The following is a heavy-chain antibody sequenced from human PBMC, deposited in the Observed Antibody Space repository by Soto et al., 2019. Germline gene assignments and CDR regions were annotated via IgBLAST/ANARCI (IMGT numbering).Heavy chain of an antibody. CDR3: ARISTAAVPGPNWFDP. V-gene: IGHV1-18*01. CDR1: GYTFTSYG. J-gene: IGHJ5*02. Sequence: QVQLVQSGAAVKRPGASLKVSCKASGYTFTSYGITWVRQAHGQGLEWMGWISAYNGHTNYAQKPKGRVTITTDTPTSTAYMEHRSLRPDDTAVYYCARISTAAVPGPNWFDPWGQGTLVTVSS. D-gene: IGHD3-10*02. CDR2: ISAYNGHT.